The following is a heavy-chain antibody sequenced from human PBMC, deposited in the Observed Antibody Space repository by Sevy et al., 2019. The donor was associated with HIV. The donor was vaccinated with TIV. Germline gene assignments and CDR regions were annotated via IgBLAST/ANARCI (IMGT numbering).Heavy chain of an antibody. D-gene: IGHD3-10*01. Sequence: GGSLRLSCAASRFTFSSYSMNWVRQAPGKGLEWVSYISSSSSTIYYAGSVKGRFTISRDNAKNSLYLQMNSLRDEDTAVYYCAGSITMVRGVIITGPYFDYWGQGTLVTVSS. V-gene: IGHV3-48*02. CDR3: AGSITMVRGVIITGPYFDY. CDR1: RFTFSSYS. J-gene: IGHJ4*02. CDR2: ISSSSSTI.